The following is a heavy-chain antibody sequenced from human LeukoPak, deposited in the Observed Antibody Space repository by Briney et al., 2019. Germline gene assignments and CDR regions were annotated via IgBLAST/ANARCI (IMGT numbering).Heavy chain of an antibody. CDR1: GFTFSDYY. CDR2: ISSSSSYT. Sequence: GGSVTCYGAASGFTFSDYYRSWIRQAPGKGLEWVSYISSSSSYTNYADSVKGRFTISRDNAKNSLYLQMNSLRAEDTAVYYCARAGDVVVTARIPFDPWGQGRLVTVSS. D-gene: IGHD2-21*02. CDR3: ARAGDVVVTARIPFDP. V-gene: IGHV3-11*06. J-gene: IGHJ5*02.